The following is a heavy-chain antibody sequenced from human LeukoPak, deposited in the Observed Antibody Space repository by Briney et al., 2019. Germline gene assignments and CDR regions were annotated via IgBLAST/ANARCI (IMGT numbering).Heavy chain of an antibody. D-gene: IGHD4-17*01. CDR2: IYYSGST. CDR1: GGSISSYY. CDR3: ARDGRTTVTTSVLNRHRPDAFDI. Sequence: PSETLSLTCTVSGGSISSYYWSWIRQPPGKGLEWIGYIYYSGSTNYNPSLKSRVTISVDTSKNQFSLKLSSVTAADTAVYYCARDGRTTVTTSVLNRHRPDAFDIWGQGTMVTVSS. J-gene: IGHJ3*02. V-gene: IGHV4-59*01.